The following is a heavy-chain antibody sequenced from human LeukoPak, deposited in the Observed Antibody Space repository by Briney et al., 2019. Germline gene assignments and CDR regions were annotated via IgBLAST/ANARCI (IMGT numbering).Heavy chain of an antibody. D-gene: IGHD3-22*01. V-gene: IGHV3-49*03. CDR3: TRSYNYYDSSGYYGFDY. CDR2: IRSKPHGETT. Sequence: GGSLKLSCTASGFTFGDYAMSWFRQAPGKGLEWVGFIRSKPHGETTQYAASVKGRFTISRDDSKSIAYLQMNSLKTEDTAVYYCTRSYNYYDSSGYYGFDYWGQGTLVTVSS. J-gene: IGHJ4*02. CDR1: GFTFGDYA.